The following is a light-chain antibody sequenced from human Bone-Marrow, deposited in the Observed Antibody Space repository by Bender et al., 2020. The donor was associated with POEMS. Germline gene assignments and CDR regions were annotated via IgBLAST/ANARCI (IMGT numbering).Light chain of an antibody. CDR1: SSDVGNFYL. V-gene: IGLV2-14*02. CDR2: EGS. Sequence: QSALTQPPSVSGSPGQSITISCTATSSDVGNFYLVSWYQQYPGKAPKLMIYEGSKRPSGVSSRFSASKSGNTASLTISGLQAEDGADYYCSSYSSSTVVVGGGTKLTVL. J-gene: IGLJ2*01. CDR3: SSYSSSTVV.